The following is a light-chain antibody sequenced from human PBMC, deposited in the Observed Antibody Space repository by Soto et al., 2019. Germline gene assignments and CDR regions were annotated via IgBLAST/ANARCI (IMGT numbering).Light chain of an antibody. Sequence: EIVMTQSPVTLSVSPGEIATLSCSASQIVSSSYLAWYQQKPGQAPRLLIYGASSRATGIPARFSGSGSGTDFTLTISSLEPEDFAVYYCQQSSNWPLLNFGGGTKVDIK. J-gene: IGKJ4*01. CDR1: QIVSSSY. CDR3: QQSSNWPLLN. CDR2: GAS. V-gene: IGKV3D-20*02.